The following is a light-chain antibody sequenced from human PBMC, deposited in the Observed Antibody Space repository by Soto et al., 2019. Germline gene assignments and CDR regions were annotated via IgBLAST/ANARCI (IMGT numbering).Light chain of an antibody. V-gene: IGKV3-15*01. CDR3: QQYNNWPPYT. J-gene: IGKJ2*01. Sequence: EIVMTQSPATLSVSPGERATLSCRASQSVSSNLAWYQQKPGQAPRLLIYGASTRATGIPARFSGSGSWTEFTLPIISLQSEDFAVYYCQQYNNWPPYTFGQGTKLEIK. CDR1: QSVSSN. CDR2: GAS.